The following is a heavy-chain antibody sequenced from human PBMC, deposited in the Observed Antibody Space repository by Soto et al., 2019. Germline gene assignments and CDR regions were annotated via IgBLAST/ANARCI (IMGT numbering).Heavy chain of an antibody. Sequence: QPGGYLRISSAAYRLCCNHSWMPWVRQAPGKGLVWVSRISPDGRTTTYADSVKGRFTISRDNAKSTLYLQMNSLTVEDGVVYYCADHRDLHSFPTRRSPDL. D-gene: IGHD1-1*01. J-gene: IGHJ2*01. V-gene: IGHV3-74*01. CDR2: ISPDGRTT. CDR1: RLCCNHSW. CDR3: ADHRDLHSFPTRRSPDL.